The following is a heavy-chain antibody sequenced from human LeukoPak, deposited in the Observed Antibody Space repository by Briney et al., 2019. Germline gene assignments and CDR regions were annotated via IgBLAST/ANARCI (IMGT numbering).Heavy chain of an antibody. CDR2: IYSSGST. D-gene: IGHD2-21*01. CDR1: GVSVSSNY. V-gene: IGHV3-66*01. J-gene: IGHJ4*02. Sequence: GGSLRLSCAATGVSVSSNYMSWVRQAPGKGLEWVSIIYSSGSTYYADSVKGRFTISRDISKNTLYLQLNSLRVEDTAVYYCAKDVNMWLRTVDYWGQGTLVTVSS. CDR3: AKDVNMWLRTVDY.